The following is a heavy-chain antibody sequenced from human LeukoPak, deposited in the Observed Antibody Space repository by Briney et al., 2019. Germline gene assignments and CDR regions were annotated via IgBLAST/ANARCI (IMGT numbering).Heavy chain of an antibody. CDR1: GFSLSTSGMC. V-gene: IGHV2-70*17. J-gene: IGHJ4*02. D-gene: IGHD5-24*01. CDR2: IDWDDDK. Sequence: KSGPALVKPTQTLTLTCTFSGFSLSTSGMCVSWIRQPPGKALEWLARIDWDDDKFYSTSLKTRLTISKDTSKNQVVLTMTNMDPVDTATYCCARMRDGYNPYFDYWGQGTLVTVSS. CDR3: ARMRDGYNPYFDY.